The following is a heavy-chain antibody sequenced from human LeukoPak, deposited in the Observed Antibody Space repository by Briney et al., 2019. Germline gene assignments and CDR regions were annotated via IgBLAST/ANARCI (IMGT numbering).Heavy chain of an antibody. CDR1: GFTFDDYA. Sequence: PGGSLRLSCAASGFTFDDYAMHWVRQAPGKGLEWVSGISWNSGSIGYADSVKGRFTISRDNAKNSLYLQMNSLRAEDTALYYCAKGGEYSLYYFDYWGQGTLVTVSS. J-gene: IGHJ4*02. D-gene: IGHD2-21*01. CDR2: ISWNSGSI. V-gene: IGHV3-9*01. CDR3: AKGGEYSLYYFDY.